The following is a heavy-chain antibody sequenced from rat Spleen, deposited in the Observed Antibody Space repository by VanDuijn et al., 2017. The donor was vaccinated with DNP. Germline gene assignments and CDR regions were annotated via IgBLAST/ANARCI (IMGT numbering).Heavy chain of an antibody. CDR1: EFTFSNFY. V-gene: IGHV5-25*01. Sequence: EVQLVESGGGLVQPGRSMKLSCLASEFTFSNFYMAWVRQAPAKGLEWVAYIGSPAYAPYYTDSVKGRFTISRDNAKSTLYLQMNSLRSEDMATYYCVRWNSGHFDYWGQGVMVTVSS. CDR2: IGSPAYAP. D-gene: IGHD4-3*01. CDR3: VRWNSGHFDY. J-gene: IGHJ2*01.